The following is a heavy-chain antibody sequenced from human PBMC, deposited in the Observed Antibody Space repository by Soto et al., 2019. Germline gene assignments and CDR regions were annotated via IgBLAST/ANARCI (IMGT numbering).Heavy chain of an antibody. J-gene: IGHJ6*02. D-gene: IGHD6-19*01. Sequence: GGSLRLSCEASGFNFGAYSISWVRQAPWKGLEWVSGISGSSSGTYYTDSVKGRFNISRDNSKNTVYLQMNSLRGEDTAVYYCAKDRSEHFWVYSYAMDVCGQGTAVTLSS. CDR2: ISGSSSGT. CDR1: GFNFGAYS. CDR3: AKDRSEHFWVYSYAMDV. V-gene: IGHV3-23*01.